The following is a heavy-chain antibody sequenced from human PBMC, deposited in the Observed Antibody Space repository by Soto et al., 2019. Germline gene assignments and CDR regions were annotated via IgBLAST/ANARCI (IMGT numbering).Heavy chain of an antibody. J-gene: IGHJ4*02. V-gene: IGHV3-33*01. CDR1: GFTFSSYG. D-gene: IGHD4-17*01. CDR3: ARVNYGDLVPDY. Sequence: PGGSLRLSCAASGFTFSSYGMHWVRQAPGKGLEWVAVIWYDGSNKYYADSVKGRFTISRDNSKNTLYLQMNSLRAEDTAVYYCARVNYGDLVPDYWGQGTLVTVSS. CDR2: IWYDGSNK.